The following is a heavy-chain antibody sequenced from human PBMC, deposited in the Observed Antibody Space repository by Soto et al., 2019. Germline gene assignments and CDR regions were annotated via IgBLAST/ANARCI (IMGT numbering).Heavy chain of an antibody. Sequence: ASVKVSCNASGYTFTGYYMHWVRQAPGQGLEWMGWINPNSGGTNYAQKFQGWVTMTRDTSISTAYMELSRLRSDDTAVYYCARAPPYYYDSSGYYAYWGQGTLVPVSP. CDR2: INPNSGGT. CDR3: ARAPPYYYDSSGYYAY. V-gene: IGHV1-2*04. CDR1: GYTFTGYY. J-gene: IGHJ4*02. D-gene: IGHD3-22*01.